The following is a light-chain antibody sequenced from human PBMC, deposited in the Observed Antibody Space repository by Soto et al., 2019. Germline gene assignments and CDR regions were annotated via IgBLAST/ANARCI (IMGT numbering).Light chain of an antibody. J-gene: IGLJ1*01. CDR1: SSDVGGYNF. V-gene: IGLV2-14*03. CDR2: DVN. Sequence: QSALTQPASVPVSPGQSITISCTGTSSDVGGYNFVSWYQQHPGKDPKLMIFDVNRRPSGVSDRFSGSKSGNTASLTISGLQGEDEGDYYCCSYTSSSTHVFGSGTTLTLL. CDR3: CSYTSSSTHV.